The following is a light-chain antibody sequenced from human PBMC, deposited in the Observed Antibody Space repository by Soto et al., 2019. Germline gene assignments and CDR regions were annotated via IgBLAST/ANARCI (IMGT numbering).Light chain of an antibody. CDR3: QQYNTSPWT. J-gene: IGKJ1*01. V-gene: IGKV3-20*01. CDR1: QTVSSAY. CDR2: GAS. Sequence: LTQSPGALSLFPGERATLSCRASQTVSSAYLAWFQQKPGQAPRLLIYGASSRATGIPDRFSGAGSGTEFTLTIGRVAPEDYAVYYCQQYNTSPWTFGQGTMVDIK.